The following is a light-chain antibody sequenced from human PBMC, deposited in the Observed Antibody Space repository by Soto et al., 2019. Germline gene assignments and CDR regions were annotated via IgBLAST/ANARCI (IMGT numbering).Light chain of an antibody. CDR3: CSYTTSNTRQIV. CDR2: DVS. J-gene: IGLJ1*01. Sequence: QSVLTQPASVSGSPGQSITISCTGTSSDVGGYNYVSWYQQHPGKAPKFMIYDVSNRPSGVSNRFSGSKSGNTASLTISWLQAEDEADYYCCSYTTSNTRQIVFGTGTRSPS. V-gene: IGLV2-14*01. CDR1: SSDVGGYNY.